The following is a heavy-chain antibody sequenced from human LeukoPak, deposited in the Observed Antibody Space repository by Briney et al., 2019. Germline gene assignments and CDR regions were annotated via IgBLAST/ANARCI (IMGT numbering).Heavy chain of an antibody. J-gene: IGHJ4*02. CDR1: GFTFSIYW. CDR2: LNSDASIT. Sequence: PGGSLRLSCAASGFTFSIYWMHWVRQTPGKGLEWVPRLNSDASITTYSDSVKGRFTISRDNAKNTLYLQMDSLRAEDTAFYYCVREYCGGDCYTDFWGQGTLVTVSS. V-gene: IGHV3-74*01. CDR3: VREYCGGDCYTDF. D-gene: IGHD2-21*02.